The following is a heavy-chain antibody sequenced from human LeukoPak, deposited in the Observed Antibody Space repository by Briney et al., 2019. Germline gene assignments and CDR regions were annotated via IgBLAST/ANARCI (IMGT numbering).Heavy chain of an antibody. CDR2: ISYSGST. CDR3: ARGYYCSGGSCYSPHFDY. J-gene: IGHJ4*02. V-gene: IGHV4-31*03. Sequence: PSQTLSLTCTVSGGSMSSGDYYWSWIRQHPGKGLERIGCISYSGSTYYNPSLKSRVSISVDTSKNQFSLKLSSVTAADTAVYYCARGYYCSGGSCYSPHFDYWGQGTLVTVSS. D-gene: IGHD2-15*01. CDR1: GGSMSSGDYY.